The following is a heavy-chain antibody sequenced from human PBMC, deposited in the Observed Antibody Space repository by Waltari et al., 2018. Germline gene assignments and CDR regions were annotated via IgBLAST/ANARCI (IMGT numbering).Heavy chain of an antibody. CDR1: GYTLPELS. CDR3: ATILAEGLGGRAYGMDV. J-gene: IGHJ6*02. CDR2: FDPEDGET. V-gene: IGHV1-24*01. Sequence: QVQLVQSGAEVKKPGASVKVSCKVSGYTLPELSMHWVRQAHGKGLEWMGGFDPEDGETIYAQKFQVRVTMTEDTSTDTAYMELSSLRSEDTAVYYCATILAEGLGGRAYGMDVWGQGTTVTVSS. D-gene: IGHD3-16*01.